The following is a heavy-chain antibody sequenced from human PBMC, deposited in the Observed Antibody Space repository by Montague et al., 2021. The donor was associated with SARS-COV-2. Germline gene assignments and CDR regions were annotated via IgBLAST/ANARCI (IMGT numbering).Heavy chain of an antibody. CDR1: GGSISSSNYY. CDR3: ASLTGITIFGEVIHFDY. V-gene: IGHV4-39*01. D-gene: IGHD3-3*01. CDR2: IYYSGST. J-gene: IGHJ4*02. Sequence: SETLSLTCTVSGGSISSSNYYWDWIRQPPGKGLEWIGSIYYSGSTYYNPSPKSRVTISVDTSKNQFSLKLISVTAADTAVYYCASLTGITIFGEVIHFDYWGQGTLVTVSS.